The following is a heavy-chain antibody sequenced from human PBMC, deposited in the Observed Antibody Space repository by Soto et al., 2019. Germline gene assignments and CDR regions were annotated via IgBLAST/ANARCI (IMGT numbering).Heavy chain of an antibody. CDR1: GYTFSSFW. Sequence: PGGSLRLSCAASGYTFSSFWMHWVRQVPGKGLEWVSAISGSGGSTYYADSVKGRFTISRDNSKNTLYLQMNSLRAEDTAVYYCAKSVGYSSSFNWFDPWGQGTLVTVSS. V-gene: IGHV3-23*01. D-gene: IGHD6-6*01. J-gene: IGHJ5*02. CDR3: AKSVGYSSSFNWFDP. CDR2: ISGSGGST.